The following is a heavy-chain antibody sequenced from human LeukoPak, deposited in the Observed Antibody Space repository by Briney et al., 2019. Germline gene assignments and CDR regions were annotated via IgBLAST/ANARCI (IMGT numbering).Heavy chain of an antibody. D-gene: IGHD1-26*01. J-gene: IGHJ4*02. CDR3: AKEDNVGSYGDY. CDR1: GFTFSDYY. V-gene: IGHV3-23*01. Sequence: PGGSLRLSCAASGFTFSDYYMSWIRQAPGKGLEWVSAISGSGGSTYYADSVKGRFTISRDNSKNTLYLQMNSLRAEDTAIYYCAKEDNVGSYGDYWGQGTLVTVPS. CDR2: ISGSGGST.